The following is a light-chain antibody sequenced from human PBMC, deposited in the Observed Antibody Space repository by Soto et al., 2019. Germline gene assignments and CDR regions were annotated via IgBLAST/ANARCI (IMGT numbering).Light chain of an antibody. CDR3: SSYAGSNNSYV. CDR2: EVS. Sequence: QSALTQPPSASGSPGQSVTISCTGTSSDVGGYNYVSWYQQHPGKAPKLMIYEVSKLPSGVPDRFSGSKSGNTASLTVSGLQAEDEADYYCSSYAGSNNSYVFGTGTKLTVL. V-gene: IGLV2-8*01. J-gene: IGLJ1*01. CDR1: SSDVGGYNY.